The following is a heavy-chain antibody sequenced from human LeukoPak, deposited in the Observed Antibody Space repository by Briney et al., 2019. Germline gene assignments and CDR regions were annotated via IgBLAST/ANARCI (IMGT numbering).Heavy chain of an antibody. Sequence: GASVKVSCKASGYTFTSYTIHWVRQAPGQRLEWMGWISAGSGDTRYSQRFQDRVTISRDTSASTVSMELSSLRYEDTAVYFCAEVGSVTLDSWGQGTLVTVSS. V-gene: IGHV1-3*01. CDR2: ISAGSGDT. D-gene: IGHD3-10*01. J-gene: IGHJ4*02. CDR3: AEVGSVTLDS. CDR1: GYTFTSYT.